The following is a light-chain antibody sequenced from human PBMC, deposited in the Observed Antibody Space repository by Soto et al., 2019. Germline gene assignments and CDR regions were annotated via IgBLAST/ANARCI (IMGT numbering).Light chain of an antibody. CDR1: SSDVGNYNL. V-gene: IGLV2-23*01. CDR3: CSYAGSSFYV. J-gene: IGLJ1*01. CDR2: EGT. Sequence: QSVLTQPASVSGSPGQSITISSTGTSSDVGNYNLVSWYQQHPGKAPKLMIYEGTKRHSGVSNRFSGSKSGNTASLTISGLQAEDEADYYCCSYAGSSFYVFGTGTKVTVL.